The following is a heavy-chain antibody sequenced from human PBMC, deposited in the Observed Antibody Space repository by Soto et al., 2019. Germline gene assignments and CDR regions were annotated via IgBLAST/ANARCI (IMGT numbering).Heavy chain of an antibody. CDR1: GGSISSYY. D-gene: IGHD4-17*01. J-gene: IGHJ6*02. V-gene: IGHV4-59*01. CDR2: IYYSGST. Sequence: SETLSLTFTVSGGSISSYYWSWIRQPPGKGLEWIGYIYYSGSTNYNPSLKSRVTISVDTSKNQFSLKLSSVTAADTAVYYCARDYGDYYYYGMAVWGQGTTVTVS. CDR3: ARDYGDYYYYGMAV.